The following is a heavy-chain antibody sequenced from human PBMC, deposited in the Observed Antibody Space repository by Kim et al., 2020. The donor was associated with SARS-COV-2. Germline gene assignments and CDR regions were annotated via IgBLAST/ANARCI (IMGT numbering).Heavy chain of an antibody. CDR3: ARDRQPYYYVSSDYSNAVGM. V-gene: IGHV4-31*03. CDR2: IYDSGTT. CDR1: GGSISSAGYY. J-gene: IGHJ3*02. D-gene: IGHD3-22*01. Sequence: SETLSLTCTVSGGSISSAGYYWSWIRQHPGKGLDWIGYIYDSGTTYYNPSIKNRVTIAAATSKNQFSLQLSSVTAADTAVYDCARDRQPYYYVSSDYSNAVGMWGPGTMVTVS.